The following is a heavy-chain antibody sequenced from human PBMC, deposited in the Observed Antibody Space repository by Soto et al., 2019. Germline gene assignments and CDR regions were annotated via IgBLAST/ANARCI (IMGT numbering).Heavy chain of an antibody. D-gene: IGHD6-19*01. J-gene: IGHJ6*02. CDR1: GYTFTSYA. Sequence: ASVKVSCKASGYTFTSYAMHWVRQAPGQRLEWMGWINAGNGNTKYSQKFQGRVTITRDTSASTAYMELSGLRSEDTAVYYCARDQQWLVRGQMYYYCGMDVWGQGTTVTVSS. CDR2: INAGNGNT. CDR3: ARDQQWLVRGQMYYYCGMDV. V-gene: IGHV1-3*01.